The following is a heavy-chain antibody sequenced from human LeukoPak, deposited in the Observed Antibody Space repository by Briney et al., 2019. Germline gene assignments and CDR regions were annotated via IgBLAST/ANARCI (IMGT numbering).Heavy chain of an antibody. CDR2: INSDGSST. V-gene: IGHV3-74*01. CDR1: GFTFSSYW. CDR3: ARAGEMRYMDA. J-gene: IGHJ6*03. Sequence: GGSLRLSCAASGFTFSSYWMHWVRQVPGKGLVWVSRINSDGSSTSYADSVKGRFTISRDNARNSLFLQMNSLRADDTAIYYCARAGEMRYMDAWGKGTAVTVSS. D-gene: IGHD5-24*01.